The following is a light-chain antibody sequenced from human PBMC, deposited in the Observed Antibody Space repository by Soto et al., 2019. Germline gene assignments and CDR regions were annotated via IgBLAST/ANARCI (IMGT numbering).Light chain of an antibody. CDR1: GSDVGGYHY. V-gene: IGLV2-14*01. CDR2: EVS. J-gene: IGLJ1*01. CDR3: SSFTTSSTDV. Sequence: QSVLTQPASVSGSPGQSITISCTGIGSDVGGYHYVSWYQQHPGKAPKLMIYEVSDRPSGVSNRFSGSKSGNTASLTISGLQAEDEADYYCSSFTTSSTDVFGTGTKLTVL.